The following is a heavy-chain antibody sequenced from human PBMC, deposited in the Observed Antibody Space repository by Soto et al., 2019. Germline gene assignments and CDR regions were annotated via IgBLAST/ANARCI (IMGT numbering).Heavy chain of an antibody. CDR1: GFTFSSYE. V-gene: IGHV3-48*03. CDR2: ISSTGTSM. J-gene: IGHJ4*02. Sequence: VQLVESGGDLVQPGGSLRLSCAASGFTFSSYEMNWVRQAPGKGLEWVSYISSTGTSMDYADSVKGRFTISRDNAKNSLFLQLPSLRDEDTAVYYCARETHFIDYWGQGTLVSVSA. CDR3: ARETHFIDY.